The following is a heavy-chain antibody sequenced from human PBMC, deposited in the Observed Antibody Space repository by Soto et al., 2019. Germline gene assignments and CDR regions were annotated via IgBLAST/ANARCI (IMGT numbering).Heavy chain of an antibody. J-gene: IGHJ4*02. CDR2: IYYSGST. D-gene: IGHD3-22*01. CDR1: GGSISSYY. CDR3: ARYNYDSSGHLPFDY. V-gene: IGHV4-59*01. Sequence: PSETLSLTCTVSGGSISSYYWSWIRQPPGKGLEWIGYIYYSGSTNYNPSLKSRVTISVDTSKNQFSLKLSSVTAADTAVYYCARYNYDSSGHLPFDYWGQGTLVTVSS.